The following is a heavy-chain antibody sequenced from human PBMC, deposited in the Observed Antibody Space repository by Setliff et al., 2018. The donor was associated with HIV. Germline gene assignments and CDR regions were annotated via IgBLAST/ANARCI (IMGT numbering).Heavy chain of an antibody. J-gene: IGHJ4*02. CDR2: IFYSGTT. Sequence: SETLSLTCTVSGGSITGYYWSWVRQPPGRGLEWIGYIFYSGTTNYSPSLNSRATISVDTSKNSFSLRLSSVTAADTAVYYCARVNALIRAPFDYWGQGALVTVSS. CDR1: GGSITGYY. V-gene: IGHV4-59*01. CDR3: ARVNALIRAPFDY.